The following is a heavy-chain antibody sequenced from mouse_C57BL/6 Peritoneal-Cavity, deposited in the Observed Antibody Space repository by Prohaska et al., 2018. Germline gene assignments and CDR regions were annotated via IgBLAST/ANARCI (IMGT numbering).Heavy chain of an antibody. V-gene: IGHV11-2*01. CDR3: MRYGNYWYFDV. J-gene: IGHJ1*03. D-gene: IGHD2-1*01. Sequence: EVQLLETAGGLVQPGGSRGLSCEGSGFTFSGFWMSWVRQTPGKTLEWIGDINSDGSAINYAPSIKDRFTIFRDNDKSTLYLQMSNVRSEDTATYFCMRYGNYWYFDVWGTGTTVTVSS. CDR1: GFTFSGFW. CDR2: INSDGSAI.